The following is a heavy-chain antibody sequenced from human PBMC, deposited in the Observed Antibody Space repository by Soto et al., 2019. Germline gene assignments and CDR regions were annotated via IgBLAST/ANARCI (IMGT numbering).Heavy chain of an antibody. V-gene: IGHV4-59*01. CDR3: ARDFYDSVGYTWFDS. CDR2: IHNSGTS. J-gene: IGHJ5*01. D-gene: IGHD3-22*01. Sequence: SETLSLTCTVSGDTSTSYYWGWIRQAPGKGLEWIGHIHNSGTSTHNPSLNGRVTISIDMSKKQFSLKLTSLTSADTAVYYCARDFYDSVGYTWFDSWSQGTMVTVYS. CDR1: GDTSTSYY.